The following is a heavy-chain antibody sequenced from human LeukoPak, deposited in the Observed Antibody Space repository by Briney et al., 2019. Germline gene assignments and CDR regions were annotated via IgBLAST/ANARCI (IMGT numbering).Heavy chain of an antibody. Sequence: PGKSLRLSCAASGFIFSHYGMHWVRQAPGKGLEWVAVIWSDATNRFYGASVKGRFTISRDNAENSVYLQMNSLTAEDTAVYYCARDFQGYGGNSPFVYWGQGTLVTVSS. CDR3: ARDFQGYGGNSPFVY. D-gene: IGHD4-23*01. V-gene: IGHV3-33*01. J-gene: IGHJ4*02. CDR2: IWSDATNR. CDR1: GFIFSHYG.